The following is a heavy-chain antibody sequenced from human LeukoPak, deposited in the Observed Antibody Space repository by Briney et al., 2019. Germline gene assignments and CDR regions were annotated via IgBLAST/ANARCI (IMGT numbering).Heavy chain of an antibody. CDR2: ICGSGGCT. Sequence: GGSLRLSCEASGFTFNTYAIYWVRQAPGKGLEWVSGICGSGGCTYYADSVKGRFTISRDNSKNTLFLQMNSLSAEDTAVYYCAKTNGYYDYWGQGTLVAVSS. V-gene: IGHV3-23*01. J-gene: IGHJ4*02. D-gene: IGHD3-22*01. CDR1: GFTFNTYA. CDR3: AKTNGYYDY.